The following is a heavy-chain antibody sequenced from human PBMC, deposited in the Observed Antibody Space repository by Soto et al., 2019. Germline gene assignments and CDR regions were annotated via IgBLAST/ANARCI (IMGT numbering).Heavy chain of an antibody. D-gene: IGHD3-3*01. J-gene: IGHJ6*02. CDR3: ARDPYTIFGVVIIFPYYYYGMDV. Sequence: ASVKVSCKASGYTFTSYGISWVRQAPGQGLEWMGWISAYNGNTNYAQKLQGRVTMTTDTSTSTAYMELRSLRSDDTAVYYCARDPYTIFGVVIIFPYYYYGMDVWGQGTTVTVSS. CDR2: ISAYNGNT. CDR1: GYTFTSYG. V-gene: IGHV1-18*01.